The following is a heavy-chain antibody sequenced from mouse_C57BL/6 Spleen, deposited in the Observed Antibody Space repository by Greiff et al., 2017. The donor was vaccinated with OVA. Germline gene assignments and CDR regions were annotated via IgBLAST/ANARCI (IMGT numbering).Heavy chain of an antibody. D-gene: IGHD1-1*01. CDR2: IDPSDSYT. Sequence: QVQLKQPGAELVKPGASVKLSCKASGYTFTSYWMQWVKQRPGQGLEWIGEIDPSDSYTNYNQKFKGKATLTVDTSSSTAYMQLSSLTSEDSAVYYCARNYGRGFDVWGTGTTVTVSS. J-gene: IGHJ1*03. CDR1: GYTFTSYW. CDR3: ARNYGRGFDV. V-gene: IGHV1-50*01.